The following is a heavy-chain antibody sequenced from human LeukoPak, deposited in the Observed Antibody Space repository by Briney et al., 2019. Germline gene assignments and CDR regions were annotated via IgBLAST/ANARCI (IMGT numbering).Heavy chain of an antibody. CDR2: IKKTGSET. J-gene: IGHJ4*02. CDR1: GFTFSNSW. D-gene: IGHD2-15*01. Sequence: GGSLRLSCAASGFTFSNSWMGWARQAPGKGLEWVAYIKKTGSETYYVDSVKGRFTITRDNARNSLFLQMNSLRAEDTAVYYCAREDGYCSGGNCYSYFDSWGQGTLVTVSS. CDR3: AREDGYCSGGNCYSYFDS. V-gene: IGHV3-7*01.